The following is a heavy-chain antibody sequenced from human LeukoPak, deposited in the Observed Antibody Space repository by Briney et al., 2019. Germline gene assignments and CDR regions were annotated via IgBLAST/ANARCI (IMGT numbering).Heavy chain of an antibody. CDR1: GYTFTSYG. CDR2: ISGDNDNT. Sequence: ASVKVSCKASGYTFTSYGFSWVRQAPGQGLEWMGWISGDNDNTKYAQKLQGRVSMTTDTSTSTAYMELRSLRSDDTAVYYCARVQQWLVRGGFDYWGQGTLVTVSS. D-gene: IGHD6-19*01. J-gene: IGHJ4*02. CDR3: ARVQQWLVRGGFDY. V-gene: IGHV1-18*01.